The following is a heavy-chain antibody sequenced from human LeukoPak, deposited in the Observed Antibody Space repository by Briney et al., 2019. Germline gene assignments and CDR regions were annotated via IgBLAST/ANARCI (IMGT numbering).Heavy chain of an antibody. CDR1: GFTFDSFA. CDR2: ISYDGSNT. CDR3: ARPRYYYDSSEYFQH. D-gene: IGHD3-22*01. Sequence: PGGSLRLSCAASGFTFDSFAVHWVRQAPGKGLEWVAVISYDGSNTYYADSVKGRFTISRDNSKNTLYLQMNSLRAEDTAVYYCARPRYYYDSSEYFQHWGQGTLVTVSS. J-gene: IGHJ1*01. V-gene: IGHV3-30-3*01.